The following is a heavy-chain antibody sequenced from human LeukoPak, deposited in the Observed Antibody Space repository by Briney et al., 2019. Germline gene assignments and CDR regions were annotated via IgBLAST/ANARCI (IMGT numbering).Heavy chain of an antibody. CDR3: ARIVYSSGCSDY. V-gene: IGHV1-69*04. D-gene: IGHD6-19*01. CDR1: GGTFSSFA. CDR2: IIPILGIA. J-gene: IGHJ4*02. Sequence: ASVKVSCKASGGTFSSFAISWVRQAPGQGLEWMGRIIPILGIANYAQKFQGRVTITADKSTSTAYMELSSLRSEDTAVYYCARIVYSSGCSDYWGQGTLVTVSS.